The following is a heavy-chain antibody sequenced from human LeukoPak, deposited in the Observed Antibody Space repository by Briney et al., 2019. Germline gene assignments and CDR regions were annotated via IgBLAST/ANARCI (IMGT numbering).Heavy chain of an antibody. CDR1: GFTFSSYA. CDR3: AKDQTSPDYFDY. V-gene: IGHV3-23*01. Sequence: GGSLRLSCAASGFTFSSYAMSWVRQAPGRGLEWVSAISGSGGSIYYADSVKGRFTISRDNSKNTLYLQMNSLRAEDTAVYYCAKDQTSPDYFDYWGQGTLVTVSS. J-gene: IGHJ4*02. CDR2: ISGSGGSI.